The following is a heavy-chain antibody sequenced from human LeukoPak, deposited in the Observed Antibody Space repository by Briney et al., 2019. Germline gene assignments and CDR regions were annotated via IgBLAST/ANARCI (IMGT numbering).Heavy chain of an antibody. CDR2: ISGSGGST. J-gene: IGHJ4*02. Sequence: GGSQRLSCAASGFTFSSYAMSWVRQAPGKGLEWVSVISGSGGSTYYADSVKGRFTISRDNSKNTLYLQMNSLRAEDTAVYYCAKDPPGYSGYGVFDYWGQGTLVTVSS. CDR1: GFTFSSYA. V-gene: IGHV3-23*01. D-gene: IGHD5-12*01. CDR3: AKDPPGYSGYGVFDY.